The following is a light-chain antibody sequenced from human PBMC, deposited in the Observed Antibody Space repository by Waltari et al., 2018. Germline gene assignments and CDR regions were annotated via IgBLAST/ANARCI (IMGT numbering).Light chain of an antibody. CDR1: QNVSTN. Sequence: EIVVTQSPATLSLSPGERATLFCRASQNVSTNLAWYQQKLGQAPRPLIYAASSRAADTPTRFSGSGSGTEFTLTIASLQSEDSALYYCHHHSRSLWTFGQGTKVEI. V-gene: IGKV3-15*01. J-gene: IGKJ1*01. CDR3: HHHSRSLWT. CDR2: AAS.